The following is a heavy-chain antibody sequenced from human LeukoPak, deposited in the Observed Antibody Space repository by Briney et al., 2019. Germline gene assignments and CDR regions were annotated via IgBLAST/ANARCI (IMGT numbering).Heavy chain of an antibody. D-gene: IGHD3-22*01. J-gene: IGHJ4*02. CDR2: ISGSGGST. CDR3: AKIRGSYDSSGYYQEYYFDY. CDR1: GFTYSCYA. Sequence: PGGSLRLSCAASGFTYSCYAMSWVRQASGKGLEWVSAISGSGGSTYYADSVKGRFTISRDNSKNTLYLQMNSLRAEDTAVYYCAKIRGSYDSSGYYQEYYFDYWGQGTLVTVSS. V-gene: IGHV3-23*01.